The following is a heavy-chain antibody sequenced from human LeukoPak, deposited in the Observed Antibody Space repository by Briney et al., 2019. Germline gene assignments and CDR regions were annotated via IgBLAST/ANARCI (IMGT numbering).Heavy chain of an antibody. CDR2: FYTSANT. J-gene: IGHJ6*03. Sequence: SETLSLTCTVSGDSVSGYYGGWIRPPPGEGLEWIGYFYTSANTNSNPSLKSRVTMSVDTSKNRFSLKLSSVTAADTAVYYCARGLRDEERHYGYYYMDVWGKGTTVTVSS. V-gene: IGHV4-4*09. D-gene: IGHD3-22*01. CDR1: GDSVSGYY. CDR3: ARGLRDEERHYGYYYMDV.